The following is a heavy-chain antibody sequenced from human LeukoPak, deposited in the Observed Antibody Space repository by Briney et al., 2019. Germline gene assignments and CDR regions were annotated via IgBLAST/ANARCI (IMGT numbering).Heavy chain of an antibody. CDR1: GGSISSYY. Sequence: SETLSLTCTVSGGSISSYYWSWIRQPAGKGLEWIGRIYTSGSTNYNPSLKSRVTMSVDTSKNQFSLKLSSVTAADTAVYYCASGRDDYGDYATWGQGTLVTVSS. CDR3: ASGRDDYGDYAT. D-gene: IGHD4-17*01. V-gene: IGHV4-4*07. CDR2: IYTSGST. J-gene: IGHJ4*02.